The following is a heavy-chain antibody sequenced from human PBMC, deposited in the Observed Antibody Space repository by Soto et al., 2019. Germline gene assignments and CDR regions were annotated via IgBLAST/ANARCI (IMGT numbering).Heavy chain of an antibody. CDR1: GGSISSYY. J-gene: IGHJ3*02. D-gene: IGHD3-3*01. Sequence: PSETLSLTCTVSGGSISSYYWSWIRQPPGKGLEWIGYIYYSGSTNYNPSLKSRVTISVDTSKNQFSLKLSSVTAADTAVYYCARAGFWSGSDAFDIWGQGTMVTVS. CDR2: IYYSGST. CDR3: ARAGFWSGSDAFDI. V-gene: IGHV4-59*01.